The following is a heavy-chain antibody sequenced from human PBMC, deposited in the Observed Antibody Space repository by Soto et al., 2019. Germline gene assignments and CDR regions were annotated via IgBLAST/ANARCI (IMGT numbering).Heavy chain of an antibody. CDR1: GGSISSSSYY. Sequence: SETLSLTCTVSGGSISSSSYYWGWIRQPPGKGLEWIGSIYYSGSTYYNPSLKSRVTISVDTSKNQFSLKLSSVTAADTAVYYCARHHDYGDSSSYYHYYMDVWGTGTTVTVFS. J-gene: IGHJ6*03. V-gene: IGHV4-39*01. CDR2: IYYSGST. D-gene: IGHD4-17*01. CDR3: ARHHDYGDSSSYYHYYMDV.